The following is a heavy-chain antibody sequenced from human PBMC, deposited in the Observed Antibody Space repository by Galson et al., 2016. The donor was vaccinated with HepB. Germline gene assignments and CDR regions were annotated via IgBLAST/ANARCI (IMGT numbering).Heavy chain of an antibody. D-gene: IGHD3-10*01. CDR3: AKHRLGYYDSGSPFDY. J-gene: IGHJ4*02. CDR1: GFPFSINS. V-gene: IGHV3-48*04. CDR2: IGGTTSTI. Sequence: SLRLSCAASGFPFSINSMNWVRQAPGKGLEWVSYIGGTTSTIFYADSVKGRFTISRDNAEDSLYLQMSSLRAEDAAIYYCAKHRLGYYDSGSPFDYWGQGTLVTVSS.